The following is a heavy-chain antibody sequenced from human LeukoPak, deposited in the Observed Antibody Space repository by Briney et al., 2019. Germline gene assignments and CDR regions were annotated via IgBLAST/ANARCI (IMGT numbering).Heavy chain of an antibody. CDR1: GGSISSSSYY. Sequence: PSETLSLTCTVSGGSISSSSYYWGWIRQPPGKGLEWIGSIYYSGSTNYNPSLKSRVTMSVDTSKNQFSLKLSSVTAADTAVYFCARARNYYDSSDYYYEGDAFDIWGQGTMVTVSS. CDR2: IYYSGST. V-gene: IGHV4-39*07. D-gene: IGHD3-22*01. J-gene: IGHJ3*02. CDR3: ARARNYYDSSDYYYEGDAFDI.